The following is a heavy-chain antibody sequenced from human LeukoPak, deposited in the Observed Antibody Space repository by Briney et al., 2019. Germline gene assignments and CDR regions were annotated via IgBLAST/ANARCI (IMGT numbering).Heavy chain of an antibody. V-gene: IGHV4-59*01. Sequence: PSETLSLTCTVSGGSISSSSWSWVRQDPGKRLEWIGFIWYSGDTDYNPSLRSRVTISVDTSKNQFSLKLNSVTAADTAVYYCARDDHSPHYHYAMGVWGQGITVTVSS. CDR2: IWYSGDT. J-gene: IGHJ6*02. CDR1: GGSISSSS. D-gene: IGHD4-11*01. CDR3: ARDDHSPHYHYAMGV.